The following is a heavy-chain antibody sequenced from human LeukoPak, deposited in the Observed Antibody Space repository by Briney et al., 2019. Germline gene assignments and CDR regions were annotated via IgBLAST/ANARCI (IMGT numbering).Heavy chain of an antibody. CDR3: ATEYDFWSGYAGRDFDY. V-gene: IGHV1-2*02. Sequence: ASVKVSCKASGYTFTGYYMHWVRQAPGQGLEWMGWINPNSGGTNYAQKFYGRVTMTRDTSISTAYMELSRLRSDDTAVYYCATEYDFWSGYAGRDFDYWGQGTLVTVSS. J-gene: IGHJ4*02. CDR1: GYTFTGYY. CDR2: INPNSGGT. D-gene: IGHD3-3*01.